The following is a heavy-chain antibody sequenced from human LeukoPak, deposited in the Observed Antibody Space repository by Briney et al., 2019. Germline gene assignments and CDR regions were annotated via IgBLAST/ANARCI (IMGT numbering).Heavy chain of an antibody. J-gene: IGHJ5*02. CDR3: VTGRGDL. CDR2: IKQDGSEK. Sequence: GGSLRLSCAASGFIFGDYWMNWVRQTPGKGLEWAAIIKQDGSEKFYVDSVKGRFIISRDNAKNSLSLQMNSVRAEDTGVYYCVTGRGDLWGQGTQVTVSS. V-gene: IGHV3-7*01. CDR1: GFIFGDYW.